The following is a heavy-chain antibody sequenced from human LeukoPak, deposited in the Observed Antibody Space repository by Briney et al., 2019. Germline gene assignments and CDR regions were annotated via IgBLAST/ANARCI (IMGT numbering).Heavy chain of an antibody. D-gene: IGHD6-13*01. CDR3: ARGTGSSWYIYYYYGMDV. J-gene: IGHJ6*02. CDR1: GYTFTSYD. CDR2: MNPNSGNT. Sequence: ASVKASCKASGYTFTSYDINWVRQATGQGLEWMGWMNPNSGNTGYAQKFQGRVTMTRNTSISTAYMELSSLRSEDTAVYYCARGTGSSWYIYYYYGMDVWGQGTTVTVSS. V-gene: IGHV1-8*01.